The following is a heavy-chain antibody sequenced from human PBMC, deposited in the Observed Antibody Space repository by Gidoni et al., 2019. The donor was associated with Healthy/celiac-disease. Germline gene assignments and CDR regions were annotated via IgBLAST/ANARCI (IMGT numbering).Heavy chain of an antibody. CDR2: INHSGST. V-gene: IGHV4-34*01. Sequence: QVQLQQWGAGLLKPSETLSLTCAVYGGSFSGYYWSWIRQPPGKGLEWIGEINHSGSTNYNPSLKSRVTISVDTSKNQFSLKLSSVTAADTAVYYCARGLPLGYMDVWGKGTTVTVSS. CDR3: ARGLPLGYMDV. CDR1: GGSFSGYY. J-gene: IGHJ6*03.